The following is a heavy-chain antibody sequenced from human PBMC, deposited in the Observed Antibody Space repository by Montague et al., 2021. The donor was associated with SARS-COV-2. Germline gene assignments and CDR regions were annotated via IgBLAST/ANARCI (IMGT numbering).Heavy chain of an antibody. CDR2: VSASGST. J-gene: IGHJ4*02. V-gene: IGHV4-4*07. D-gene: IGHD6-13*01. CDR3: ARDVVAAPGTFDY. Sequence: LSLTCTVSGDSISCFYWSRIRQPAGKGLEWIGRVSASGSTNYNPSLNSRVTMSVDTSKKQFSLRLSPVTAADTAVYYCARDVVAAPGTFDYWGQGTLVTVSS. CDR1: GDSISCFY.